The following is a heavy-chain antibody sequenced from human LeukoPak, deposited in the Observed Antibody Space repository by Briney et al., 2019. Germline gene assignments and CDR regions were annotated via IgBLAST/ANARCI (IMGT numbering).Heavy chain of an antibody. J-gene: IGHJ3*02. D-gene: IGHD6-19*01. CDR1: GFTFSSYS. Sequence: PGGSLRLSCAASGFTFSSYSMNWVRQAPGKGLEWVSFISRGSSSIYYADSVQGRFTISRDNAKNSLYLQMNSLRADDTAVYYCAVRSAGDALDIWGQGTMVTVSS. V-gene: IGHV3-21*06. CDR3: AVRSAGDALDI. CDR2: ISRGSSSI.